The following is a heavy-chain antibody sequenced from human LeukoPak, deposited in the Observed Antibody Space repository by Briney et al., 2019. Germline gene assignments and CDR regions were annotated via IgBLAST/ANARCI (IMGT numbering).Heavy chain of an antibody. CDR2: INPNSGGT. V-gene: IGHV1-2*02. CDR1: GYTFTGYY. CDR3: ARKVTTILNWFDP. J-gene: IGHJ5*02. Sequence: ASVKVSCKASGYTFTGYYMHWVRQAPGQGLEWMGWINPNSGGTNYAQKFQGRVTMTRDTSISTAYMELSRLRSDDTAVYYCARKVTTILNWFDPWGEGTPVTVSS. D-gene: IGHD2-21*02.